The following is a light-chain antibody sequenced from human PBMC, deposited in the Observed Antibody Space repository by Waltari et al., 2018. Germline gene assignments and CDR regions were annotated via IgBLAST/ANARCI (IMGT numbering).Light chain of an antibody. CDR3: QQYNDWPPLT. CDR1: QSVSSN. CDR2: GAP. V-gene: IGKV3-15*01. Sequence: ETVMTQSPATLSVPPGERATLSCRASQSVSSNLAWYQQKPGQPPRLLIYGAPTRATGIPARFSGSGSGTEFTLTISSLQSEDFAVYYCQQYNDWPPLTFGGGTKVEIK. J-gene: IGKJ4*01.